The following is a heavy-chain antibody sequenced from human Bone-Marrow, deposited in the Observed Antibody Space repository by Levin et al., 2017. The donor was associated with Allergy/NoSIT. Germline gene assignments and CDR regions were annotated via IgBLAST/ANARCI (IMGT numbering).Heavy chain of an antibody. CDR1: GFTFSSYW. CDR2: IKQDGSEK. CDR3: ARDLAVTGTGGVD. V-gene: IGHV3-7*04. J-gene: IGHJ4*02. Sequence: GESLKISCAASGFTFSSYWMSWVRQAPGKGLEWVANIKQDGSEKYYVDSVKGRFTISRDNAKNSLYLQMNSLRAEDTALYYCARDLAVTGTGGVDWGQGTLVTVSS. D-gene: IGHD6-19*01.